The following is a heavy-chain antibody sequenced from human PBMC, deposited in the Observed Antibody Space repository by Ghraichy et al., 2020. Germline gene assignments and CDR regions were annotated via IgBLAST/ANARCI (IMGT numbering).Heavy chain of an antibody. J-gene: IGHJ5*02. D-gene: IGHD3-22*01. CDR2: IYYSGST. Sequence: SETLSLTCTVSGGSISSYYWSWIRQPPGKGLEWIGYIYYSGSTNYNPSLKSRVTISVDTSKNQFSLKLSSVTAADTAVYYCARAGDYYDSSGLSFRFDPWGQGTLVTVSS. CDR3: ARAGDYYDSSGLSFRFDP. CDR1: GGSISSYY. V-gene: IGHV4-59*01.